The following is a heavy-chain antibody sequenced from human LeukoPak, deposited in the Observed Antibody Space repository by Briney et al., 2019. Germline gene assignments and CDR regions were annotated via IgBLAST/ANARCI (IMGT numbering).Heavy chain of an antibody. CDR1: GYTFTSYG. J-gene: IGHJ4*02. CDR3: ARDPPYCSSTSCYFGY. Sequence: GASVKVSCKASGYTFTSYGISWVRQAPGQGLEWMGWISAYNGNTNYAQKLQGRVTMTTDTSTSTAYMELRSLRSDDTAVYYCARDPPYCSSTSCYFGYWGQGTLVTVSS. D-gene: IGHD2-2*01. CDR2: ISAYNGNT. V-gene: IGHV1-18*01.